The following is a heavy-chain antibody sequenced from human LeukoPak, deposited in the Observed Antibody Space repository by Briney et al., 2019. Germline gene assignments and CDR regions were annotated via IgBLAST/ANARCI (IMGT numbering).Heavy chain of an antibody. V-gene: IGHV3-23*01. CDR1: GFTFSSYA. D-gene: IGHD3-16*01. CDR2: ISGSGGST. Sequence: SGGSLRLSCAASGFTFSSYAMSWVRQAPGKGLEWVSAISGSGGSTYYADSVKGRFTISRDNSKNTLYLQMNSLRAEDTAVYYCANTPHRSLIIALDIWGQGTMVTVSS. CDR3: ANTPHRSLIIALDI. J-gene: IGHJ3*02.